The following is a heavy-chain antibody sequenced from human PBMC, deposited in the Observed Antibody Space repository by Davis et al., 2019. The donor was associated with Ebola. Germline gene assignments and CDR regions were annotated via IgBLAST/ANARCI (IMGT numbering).Heavy chain of an antibody. D-gene: IGHD2-21*01. Sequence: ASVKVSCKTSGYTFTGYSLHWVRQAPGQGLEWVGWFNPNSGTTRYAQKFQDRVTMTRDTSISTAYMELSRVTSDDTAVYYCARGRGHYEYSGGDYWGQGTLVIVSS. CDR2: FNPNSGTT. CDR1: GYTFTGYS. J-gene: IGHJ4*02. CDR3: ARGRGHYEYSGGDY. V-gene: IGHV1-2*02.